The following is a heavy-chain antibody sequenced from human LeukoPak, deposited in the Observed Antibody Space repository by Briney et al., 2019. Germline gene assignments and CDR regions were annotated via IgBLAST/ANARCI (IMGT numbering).Heavy chain of an antibody. V-gene: IGHV3-33*05. Sequence: GRSLRLSCAASGFTFSTYGMQWVRQAPGKGLEWVAVIVGDGSKAHCADSVRGRFTVSRDNSKNTLYLQMNSLRAEDTAVYYCARDSITGDNSHDFWGRGTLVTVSS. CDR1: GFTFSTYG. CDR3: ARDSITGDNSHDF. J-gene: IGHJ4*02. CDR2: IVGDGSKA. D-gene: IGHD7-27*01.